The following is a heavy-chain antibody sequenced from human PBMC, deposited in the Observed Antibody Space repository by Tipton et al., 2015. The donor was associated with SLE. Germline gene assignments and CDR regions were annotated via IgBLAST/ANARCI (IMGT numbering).Heavy chain of an antibody. CDR2: IYYSGST. CDR1: GGSISSYY. CDR3: ARDRQPYFDY. J-gene: IGHJ4*02. V-gene: IGHV4-59*01. D-gene: IGHD6-13*01. Sequence: LSLTCTVSGGSISSYYWSWIRQPPGKGLEWIGYIYYSGSTNYNPSLKSRVTISVDTSKNQFSLKLSAVTAADTAVYYCARDRQPYFDYWGQGTLVTVSS.